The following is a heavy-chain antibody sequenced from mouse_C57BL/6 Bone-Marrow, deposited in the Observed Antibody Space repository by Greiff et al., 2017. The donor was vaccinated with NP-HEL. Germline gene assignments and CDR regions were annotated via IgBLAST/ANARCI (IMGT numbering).Heavy chain of an antibody. CDR3: ARPYDYTWFAY. Sequence: QVQLKQPGAELVKPGASVKLSCKASGYTFTSYWMHWVKQRPGQGLEWIGMIHPNSGSTNYNEKFKSKATLTVDKSSSTAYMQLSSLTSEDSAVYYCARPYDYTWFAYWGQGTLVTVSA. CDR1: GYTFTSYW. CDR2: IHPNSGST. V-gene: IGHV1-64*01. J-gene: IGHJ3*01. D-gene: IGHD2-4*01.